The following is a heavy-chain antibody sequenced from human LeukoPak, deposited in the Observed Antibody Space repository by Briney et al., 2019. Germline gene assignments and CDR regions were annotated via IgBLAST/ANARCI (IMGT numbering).Heavy chain of an antibody. CDR3: ARRHDILTGYYKGGRLFDY. J-gene: IGHJ4*02. CDR1: NGSISIYY. V-gene: IGHV4-34*01. CDR2: INHSGST. Sequence: PSETLSLTCTVSNGSISIYYWSWIRQPPGKGLEWIGEINHSGSTNYNPSLKSRVTISVDTSKNQFSLKLSSVTAADTAVYYCARRHDILTGYYKGGRLFDYWGQGTLVTVSS. D-gene: IGHD3-9*01.